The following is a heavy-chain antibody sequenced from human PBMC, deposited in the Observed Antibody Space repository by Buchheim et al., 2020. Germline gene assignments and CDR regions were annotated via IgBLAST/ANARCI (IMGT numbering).Heavy chain of an antibody. CDR3: AKGRGFDR. V-gene: IGHV3-23*01. CDR2: IGGSGDKT. J-gene: IGHJ4*02. CDR1: GFTSGSYA. Sequence: EVQLLASGGGLVQPGGSLRLSCAASGFTSGSYAMAWVRQAPGQGLVWVASIGGSGDKTYYRDSVKGRFTISSDSSKNTLYLQMNSLRVEDTALYFCAKGRGFDRWSQGT.